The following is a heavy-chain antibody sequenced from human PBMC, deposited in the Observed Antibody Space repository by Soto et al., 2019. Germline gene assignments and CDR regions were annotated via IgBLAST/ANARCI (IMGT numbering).Heavy chain of an antibody. Sequence: GESLKISCQGSGFDFTSYWIAWVRQVPGKGLEWMGTIFPSDSDSRYNPSFQGQVSFSADKSTSTAYLQWSSLQSSDTAIHYCARSYGDYVAYDSWGQGTLVTVSS. CDR2: IFPSDSDS. V-gene: IGHV5-51*01. CDR3: ARSYGDYVAYDS. CDR1: GFDFTSYW. J-gene: IGHJ4*02. D-gene: IGHD4-17*01.